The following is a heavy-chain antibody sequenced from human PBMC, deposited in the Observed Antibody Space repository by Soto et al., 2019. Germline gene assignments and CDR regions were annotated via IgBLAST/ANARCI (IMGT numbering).Heavy chain of an antibody. D-gene: IGHD2-15*01. CDR1: GDSIKSADYL. V-gene: IGHV4-30-4*01. J-gene: IGHJ4*02. CDR3: VRMKTAASRPIDH. Sequence: QVQLQESGPGLVKPSQTLSLSCTVSGDSIKSADYLWTWIRQPPGEGLEYIGYIYYTGTISYKPSLQSRATISLDTSKNQFSLKLTSATATDTAVYYCVRMKTAASRPIDHWGQGTLVTVSS. CDR2: IYYTGTI.